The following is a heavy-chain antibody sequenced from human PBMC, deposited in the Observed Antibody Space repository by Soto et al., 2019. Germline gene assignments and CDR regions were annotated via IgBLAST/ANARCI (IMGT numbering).Heavy chain of an antibody. J-gene: IGHJ3*02. V-gene: IGHV4-30-4*01. D-gene: IGHD3-22*01. Sequence: PSEALSLTCTVSGGFISSGDYYWSWIRQSPGKGLEWIGYIYYSGSTYYNPSLKSRVTISVDTSKNQFSLKLSSVTAADTAVYYCARGGYYDSSGYWAFDIWGQGTMVTVS. CDR1: GGFISSGDYY. CDR2: IYYSGST. CDR3: ARGGYYDSSGYWAFDI.